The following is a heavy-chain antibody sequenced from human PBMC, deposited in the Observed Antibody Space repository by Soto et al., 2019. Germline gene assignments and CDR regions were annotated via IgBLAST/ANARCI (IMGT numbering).Heavy chain of an antibody. V-gene: IGHV4-30-4*01. D-gene: IGHD3-3*01. CDR2: IYYSGTT. Sequence: SETLSLTCIVSGGSVNSPDYYWGWIRQPPGKGLQWIGYIYYSGTTHYNPSLKTRLAISIDTSKNQFSLRLSSVTAADTAIYYCASRMYYHFWSGKRGPDPWGQGKLVTVYS. CDR1: GGSVNSPDYY. CDR3: ASRMYYHFWSGKRGPDP. J-gene: IGHJ5*02.